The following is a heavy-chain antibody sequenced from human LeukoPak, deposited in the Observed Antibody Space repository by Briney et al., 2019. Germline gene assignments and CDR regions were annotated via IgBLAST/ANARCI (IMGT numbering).Heavy chain of an antibody. CDR2: ISSSSTYI. D-gene: IGHD4/OR15-4a*01. Sequence: GGSLRLSCAASTFTLSSYTMNWVRQAPGKGLEWVSSISSSSTYINYADSVKGRFAISRDNAKNSMALQMNSLRAEDTAVYYCARVRFAGPQAFDIWGQGTMVTAAS. CDR1: TFTLSSYT. J-gene: IGHJ3*02. CDR3: ARVRFAGPQAFDI. V-gene: IGHV3-21*01.